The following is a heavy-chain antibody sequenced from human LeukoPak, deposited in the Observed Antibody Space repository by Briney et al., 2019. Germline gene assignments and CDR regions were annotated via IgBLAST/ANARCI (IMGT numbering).Heavy chain of an antibody. Sequence: SETLSLTCAVSGYSISSGNYCGWIRQPPGKGLEWIWSIYHSGSTYYKPSLKSRFTISGDNSKNQFSLKLSSVTAADTAVYYCSRHYCSSTSCYFGLPNAFDIWGQGTMVTVSS. CDR2: IYHSGST. V-gene: IGHV4-38-2*01. CDR3: SRHYCSSTSCYFGLPNAFDI. CDR1: GYSISSGNY. D-gene: IGHD2-2*01. J-gene: IGHJ3*02.